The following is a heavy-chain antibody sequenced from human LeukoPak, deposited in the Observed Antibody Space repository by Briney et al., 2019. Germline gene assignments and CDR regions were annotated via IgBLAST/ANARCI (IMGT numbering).Heavy chain of an antibody. Sequence: GSLRLSCAASGFTFSSYAMSWVRQAPGKGLEWIGEINHSGSTNYNPSLKSRVTISVDTSKNQFSLKLSSVTAADTAVYYCARVQYSRDSDYWGQGTLVTVSS. V-gene: IGHV4-34*01. CDR2: INHSGST. D-gene: IGHD6-6*01. J-gene: IGHJ4*02. CDR3: ARVQYSRDSDY. CDR1: GFTFSSYA.